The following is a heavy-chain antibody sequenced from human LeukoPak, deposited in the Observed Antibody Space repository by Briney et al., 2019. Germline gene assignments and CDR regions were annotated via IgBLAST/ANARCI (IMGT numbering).Heavy chain of an antibody. V-gene: IGHV3-21*01. D-gene: IGHD2-2*01. Sequence: GGSLRLSCAASGFTFSSYSMNWVRQAPGKGLEWVSSISSSSSYIYYADSVKGRFNISRDNAKNSLYLQMNSLRAEDTAVYYCARVGYCSSTSCYLRISDAFDIWGQGTMVTVSS. CDR3: ARVGYCSSTSCYLRISDAFDI. J-gene: IGHJ3*02. CDR1: GFTFSSYS. CDR2: ISSSSSYI.